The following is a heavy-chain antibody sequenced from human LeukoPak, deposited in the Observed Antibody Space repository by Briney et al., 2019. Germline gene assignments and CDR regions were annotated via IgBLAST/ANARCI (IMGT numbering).Heavy chain of an antibody. J-gene: IGHJ4*02. CDR1: GYTFTSYG. V-gene: IGHV1-18*01. D-gene: IGHD3-9*01. CDR2: ISAYNDNT. CDR3: ARVHYDILTGYSYFDY. Sequence: PSVKVSCKASGYTFTSYGISWVRQAPGQGLEWMGWISAYNDNTNYAQKLQGRVTMTTDTSTSTAYMELRSLRSDDTAVYYCARVHYDILTGYSYFDYWGQGTLVTVSS.